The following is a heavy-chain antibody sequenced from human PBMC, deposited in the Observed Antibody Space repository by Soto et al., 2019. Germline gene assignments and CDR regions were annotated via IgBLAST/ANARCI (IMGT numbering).Heavy chain of an antibody. CDR3: ATDMDPHEIDY. D-gene: IGHD2-2*03. J-gene: IGHJ4*02. CDR1: GFTFSSYS. V-gene: IGHV3-21*01. CDR2: ISSSSYI. Sequence: PGGSLRLSCAASGFTFSSYSMNWVRQAPGKGLEWVSSISSSSYIYYADSVKGRFTISRDNAKNSLYLQMNSLRAEDTAVYYCATDMDPHEIDYWGQGTLVTVSS.